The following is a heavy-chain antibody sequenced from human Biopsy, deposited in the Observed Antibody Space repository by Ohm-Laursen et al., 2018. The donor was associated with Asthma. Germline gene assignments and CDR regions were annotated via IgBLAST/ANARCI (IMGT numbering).Heavy chain of an antibody. Sequence: LSLTCTVSYGSITSGGYYWTWIRQHPGKGLEGIGFIYYSGSTYYNPSLKSRVSISIDTSKNQFYLKLSSVTDTDRAVYYCARAQGYYDSRGYYRSIDYWGQGTLVTVSS. J-gene: IGHJ4*01. CDR1: YGSITSGGYY. V-gene: IGHV4-31*03. CDR3: ARAQGYYDSRGYYRSIDY. CDR2: IYYSGST. D-gene: IGHD3-22*01.